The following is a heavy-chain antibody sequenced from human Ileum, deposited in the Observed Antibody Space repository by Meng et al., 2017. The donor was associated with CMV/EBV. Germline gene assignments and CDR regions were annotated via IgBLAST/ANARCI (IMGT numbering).Heavy chain of an antibody. V-gene: IGHV3-7*01. CDR1: GFTFSSYW. J-gene: IGHJ4*02. CDR3: ARDPSNYDFWSGYNDY. CDR2: IKQDGSEK. Sequence: GFTFSSYWMSWVRQAPGKGLEWVANIKQDGSEKYYVDSVKGRFTISRDNAKNSLYLQMNSLRAEDTAVYYCARDPSNYDFWSGYNDYWGQGTLVTVSS. D-gene: IGHD3-3*01.